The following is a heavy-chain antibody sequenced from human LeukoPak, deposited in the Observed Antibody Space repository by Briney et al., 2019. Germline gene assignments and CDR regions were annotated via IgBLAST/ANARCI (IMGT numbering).Heavy chain of an antibody. J-gene: IGHJ4*02. V-gene: IGHV1-46*01. CDR3: ARALRMATIPGVNMNYFDY. Sequence: ASEMVSCKASGYTFTSYYMHWVRQAPGQGLEWMGIINPIGGSTIYAQKFQGRVTMTRDTSTSTVYMELSSLRSEDTAVYYCARALRMATIPGVNMNYFDYWGQGTLVTVSS. D-gene: IGHD5-24*01. CDR2: INPIGGST. CDR1: GYTFTSYY.